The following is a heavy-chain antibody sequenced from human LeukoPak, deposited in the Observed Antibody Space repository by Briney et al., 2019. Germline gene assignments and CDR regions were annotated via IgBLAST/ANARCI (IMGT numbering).Heavy chain of an antibody. J-gene: IGHJ4*02. CDR2: IYPGDSDT. CDR1: GYSFSSYW. D-gene: IGHD6-13*01. Sequence: GESLKISCKGSGYSFSSYWIGWVRQMPGKGPEWMGIIYPGDSDTRYSLSFQGQVTISADKSINTAYLQWSSLKASDTAMYYCARRRSSSWLDYWGQGTLVTVSS. V-gene: IGHV5-51*01. CDR3: ARRRSSSWLDY.